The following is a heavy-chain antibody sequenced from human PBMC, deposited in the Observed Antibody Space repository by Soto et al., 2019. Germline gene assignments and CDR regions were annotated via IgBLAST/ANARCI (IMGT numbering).Heavy chain of an antibody. D-gene: IGHD3-3*01. CDR1: EYNFSTYW. CDR2: IYPGDSDT. J-gene: IGHJ3*02. CDR3: ATPFSSYDFWSGYDAFDI. V-gene: IGHV5-51*01. Sequence: GESLKISCKGSEYNFSTYWIAWVRQMPGKGLEWMGIIYPGDSDTNYSPSFQGHVTISADKSISTAYLQWSSLKASDTAMYYCATPFSSYDFWSGYDAFDIWGQGTMVTVSS.